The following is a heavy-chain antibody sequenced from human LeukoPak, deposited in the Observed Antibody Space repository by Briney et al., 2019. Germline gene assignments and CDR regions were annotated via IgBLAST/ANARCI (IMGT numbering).Heavy chain of an antibody. CDR3: ARDRSLGIIDY. CDR2: IYYSGST. CDR1: GDSISSYY. J-gene: IGHJ4*02. V-gene: IGHV4-59*01. Sequence: SETLSVTCLVSGDSISSYYWSWIRQPPGKGLEWIGYIYYSGSTNYNPSLKSRVTISVDASKNHFSLKLSSVTAADTAFYYCARDRSLGIIDYWGQGTLVTVSS. D-gene: IGHD3-16*01.